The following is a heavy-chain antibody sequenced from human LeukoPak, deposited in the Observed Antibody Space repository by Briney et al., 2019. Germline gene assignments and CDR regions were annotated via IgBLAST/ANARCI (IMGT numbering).Heavy chain of an antibody. CDR2: IRSSRSTK. D-gene: IGHD1-14*01. CDR1: GFTFSHYY. Sequence: GGSLRLPCTASGFTFSHYYMSWIRQAPGKGLGQVSYIRSSRSTKHYADSVKGRFTISRDNAKISLYLQMNSLRGEDTPVYYSAGGPRHWGQGTLVTVSS. V-gene: IGHV3-11*04. CDR3: AGGPRH. J-gene: IGHJ4*02.